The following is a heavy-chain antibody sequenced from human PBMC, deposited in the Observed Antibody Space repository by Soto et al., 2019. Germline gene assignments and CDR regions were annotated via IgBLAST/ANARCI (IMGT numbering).Heavy chain of an antibody. CDR2: ISSSSYI. Sequence: LRLSCAASGFTFSSYSMNWVRQAPGKGLEWVSSISSSSYIYYADSVKGRFTISRDNAKNSLYLQMNSLRAEDTAVYYCARSGTVVDAFDIWGQGTMVTVSS. CDR1: GFTFSSYS. V-gene: IGHV3-21*01. D-gene: IGHD2-15*01. CDR3: ARSGTVVDAFDI. J-gene: IGHJ3*02.